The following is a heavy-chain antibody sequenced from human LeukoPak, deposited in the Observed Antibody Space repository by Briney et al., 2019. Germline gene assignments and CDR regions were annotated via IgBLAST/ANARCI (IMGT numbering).Heavy chain of an antibody. D-gene: IGHD3-16*01. CDR2: INSDGSST. CDR3: ARVGGVPWAWFDP. Sequence: GGSLRLTCAASGFTFSSYWMHWVRQAPGKGLVWVSRINSDGSSTSYADSVKGRFTISRDNAKNTLYLQMNSLRAEDTAVYYCARVGGVPWAWFDPWGQGTLVTVSS. V-gene: IGHV3-74*01. CDR1: GFTFSSYW. J-gene: IGHJ5*02.